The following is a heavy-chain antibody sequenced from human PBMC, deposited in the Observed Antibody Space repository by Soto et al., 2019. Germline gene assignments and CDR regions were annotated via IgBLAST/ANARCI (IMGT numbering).Heavy chain of an antibody. V-gene: IGHV4-39*01. CDR1: GGSISSSSYY. D-gene: IGHD6-13*01. Sequence: SETLSLTCTVSGGSISSSSYYWGWIRQPPGKGLEWIGSIYYSGNTYYNPSLKSRVTISVDTSKNQFSLKLSSVTAAGTAVYYCARRLFSSSWPLYFDFWGQGTLVTVSS. CDR2: IYYSGNT. CDR3: ARRLFSSSWPLYFDF. J-gene: IGHJ4*02.